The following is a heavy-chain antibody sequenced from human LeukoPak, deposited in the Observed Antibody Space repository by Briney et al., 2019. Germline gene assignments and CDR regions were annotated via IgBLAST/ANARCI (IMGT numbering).Heavy chain of an antibody. CDR1: GDSVTSHG. CDR2: VYASGAN. D-gene: IGHD3-10*01. CDR3: ARDNVGSLDF. Sequence: QSSETLSLTRSVSGDSVTSHGWSWVRQPPGKGLEWIGYVYASGANSDNCNPSLKSRITISVDTSRNQFSLRLNSVTAADTAIYYCARDNVGSLDFWGQGILVTVSS. J-gene: IGHJ4*02. V-gene: IGHV4-59*02.